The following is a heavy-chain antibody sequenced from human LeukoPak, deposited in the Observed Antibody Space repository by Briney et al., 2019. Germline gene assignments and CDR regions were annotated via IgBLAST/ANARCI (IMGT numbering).Heavy chain of an antibody. J-gene: IGHJ3*01. D-gene: IGHD2-21*01. V-gene: IGHV3-7*01. Sequence: GGSLRLSCEASGFTLSTYWMSGVRQAPGRGLEWVGNIRQDGIEKKYVGSVKGRFHICRDNARNSLYLQMNSVRVEATGVYYCVRDLSGRYCDGTTCRDGFDLWGQGKMVTVSS. CDR2: IRQDGIEK. CDR1: GFTLSTYW. CDR3: VRDLSGRYCDGTTCRDGFDL.